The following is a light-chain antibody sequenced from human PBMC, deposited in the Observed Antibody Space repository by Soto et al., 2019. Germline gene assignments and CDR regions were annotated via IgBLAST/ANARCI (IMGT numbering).Light chain of an antibody. Sequence: EIVLTQSPGTLSLSPGERATLSCRASQSFGSSHLAWYQQKPGQAPRLLIYGASTRVTGTPDRFSGSGSGTDFTLTIRRLESDDSAVYYCQQYGSSSITFGQGTRLEI. CDR1: QSFGSSH. CDR3: QQYGSSSIT. V-gene: IGKV3-20*01. CDR2: GAS. J-gene: IGKJ5*01.